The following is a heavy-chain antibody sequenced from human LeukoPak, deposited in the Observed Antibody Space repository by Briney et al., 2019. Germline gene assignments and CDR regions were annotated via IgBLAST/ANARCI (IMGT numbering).Heavy chain of an antibody. V-gene: IGHV3-7*05. CDR3: ARARQGDGDY. J-gene: IGHJ4*02. CDR2: IKQDGSEK. CDR1: GFTLSTYW. D-gene: IGHD3-10*01. Sequence: GGSLRLSCAASGFTLSTYWLCWVRQAPGKGLEWVANIKQDGSEKYYVDSVKGRFTISRDNAKNSLYLQMNSLRAEDTAVYYCARARQGDGDYWGQGTLVTVSS.